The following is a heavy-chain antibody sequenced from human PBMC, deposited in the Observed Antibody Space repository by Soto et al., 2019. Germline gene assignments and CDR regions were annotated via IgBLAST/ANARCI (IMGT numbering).Heavy chain of an antibody. CDR1: GFAFSSYA. J-gene: IGHJ3*01. D-gene: IGHD4-17*01. Sequence: EVQLLESGGGLVQPGGSLRLSCVASGFAFSSYAMSWVRQVPGKGLEWVSTISDAAGSAYYVDSVKGRFTISRDNSKKTLYRHMNSLRAEDSAVYYCARPYGGKIGDAPDLWGPETRVTVSS. CDR2: ISDAAGSA. V-gene: IGHV3-23*01. CDR3: ARPYGGKIGDAPDL.